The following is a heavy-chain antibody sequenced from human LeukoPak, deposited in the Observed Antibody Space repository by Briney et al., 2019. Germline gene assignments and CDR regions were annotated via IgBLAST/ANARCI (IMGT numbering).Heavy chain of an antibody. CDR3: ARGSYGDYGFKHWYFDL. CDR1: GGSFSGYY. D-gene: IGHD4-17*01. Sequence: SETLSLTCAVYGGSFSGYYWHWIRQPPEEGLEWIGEINQSGSITYSPSLKSRVSMSVDTSKNQFSLKLSSVTAAETAVYYCARGSYGDYGFKHWYFDLWGRGTLVTVSS. CDR2: INQSGSI. J-gene: IGHJ2*01. V-gene: IGHV4-34*01.